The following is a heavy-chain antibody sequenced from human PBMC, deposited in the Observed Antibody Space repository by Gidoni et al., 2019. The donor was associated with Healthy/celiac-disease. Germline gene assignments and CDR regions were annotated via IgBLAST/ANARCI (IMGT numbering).Heavy chain of an antibody. CDR3: ARDEGLSGGNSEGVY. J-gene: IGHJ4*02. CDR2: INPSGGST. Sequence: QVQLVQSGAEVKKPGASVKVSCTASGSTFTSDSLHWVRQAPGQGLAWMGIINPSGGSTSYAQKFQGRVTMTRDTSTSTVYMELSSLRSEDTAVYYCARDEGLSGGNSEGVYWGQGTLVTVSS. V-gene: IGHV1-46*01. D-gene: IGHD2-21*02. CDR1: GSTFTSDS.